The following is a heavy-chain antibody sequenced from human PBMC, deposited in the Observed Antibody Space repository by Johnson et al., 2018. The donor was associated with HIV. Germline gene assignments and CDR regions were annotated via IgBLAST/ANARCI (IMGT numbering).Heavy chain of an antibody. J-gene: IGHJ3*02. Sequence: QVQLVESGGGLVKPGESLRLSCAASGFSFSNAWMNWVRQAPGKGLEWVAFIRYDGSNNYYADSVKGRFTISRDNSKNTLYLQMNSLRAEDTAIYYCARASDAFDIWGQGTMVTVSS. CDR2: IRYDGSNN. V-gene: IGHV3-30*02. CDR1: GFSFSNAW. CDR3: ARASDAFDI.